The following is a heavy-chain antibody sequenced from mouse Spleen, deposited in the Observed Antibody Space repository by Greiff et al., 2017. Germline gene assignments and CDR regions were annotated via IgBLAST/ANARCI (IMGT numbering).Heavy chain of an antibody. CDR2: IDPANGNT. J-gene: IGHJ2*01. V-gene: IGHV14-3*01. CDR1: GFNIKNTY. CDR3: AYDLLWLRRGGDY. Sequence: VQLQQSVAELVRPGASVKLSCTASGFNIKNTYMHWVKQRPEQGLEWIGRIDPANGNTKYAPKFQGKATITADTSSNTAYLQLSSLTSEDTAIYYCAYDLLWLRRGGDYWGQGTTLTVSS. D-gene: IGHD2-2*01.